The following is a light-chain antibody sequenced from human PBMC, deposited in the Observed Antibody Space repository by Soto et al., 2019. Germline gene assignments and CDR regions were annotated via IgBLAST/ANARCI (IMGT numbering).Light chain of an antibody. CDR2: GAS. CDR3: QQYGSSPQLT. V-gene: IGKV3-20*01. CDR1: QSVSSN. J-gene: IGKJ4*01. Sequence: EIVMTQSPATLSVSPGERATLSCRASQSVSSNLAWYQQKPGQAPRLLIYGASNRAAGVPDRFSGSGSGTDFTLTISRLQPEDFALYYCQQYGSSPQLTFGGGTKVDIK.